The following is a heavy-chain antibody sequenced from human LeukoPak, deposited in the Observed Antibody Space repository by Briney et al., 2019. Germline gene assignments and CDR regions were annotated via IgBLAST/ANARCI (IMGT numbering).Heavy chain of an antibody. CDR1: GGSISSSNW. CDR3: AHARGYYGSFSYYYYMDV. J-gene: IGHJ6*03. D-gene: IGHD3-10*01. CDR2: IYHSGST. V-gene: IGHV4-4*02. Sequence: PSGTLSLTCAVSGGSISSSNWWSWVRQPPGKGLEWIGEIYHSGSTNYNPSLKSRVTMSVDTSKNQFSLKLSSVTAADTAVYYCAHARGYYGSFSYYYYMDVWGKGTTVTVSS.